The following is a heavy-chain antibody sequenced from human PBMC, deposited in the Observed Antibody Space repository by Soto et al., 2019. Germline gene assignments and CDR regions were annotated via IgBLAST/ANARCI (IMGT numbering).Heavy chain of an antibody. V-gene: IGHV1-3*01. Sequence: QVQLVQSGPEMKKPGASVQLSCKASGYTFTTYSMHWVRQAPGQRLEWMGWIHAGNGNTEHSQKFQGRVTITRDTSASTAYLELGSLRSEDTAVYYCARAACSSTSCYNYYAYGMDVWGQGTAVTVS. CDR2: IHAGNGNT. CDR1: GYTFTTYS. CDR3: ARAACSSTSCYNYYAYGMDV. D-gene: IGHD2-2*01. J-gene: IGHJ6*02.